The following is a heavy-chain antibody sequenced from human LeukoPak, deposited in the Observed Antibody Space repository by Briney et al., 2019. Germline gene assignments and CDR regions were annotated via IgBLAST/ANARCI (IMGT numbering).Heavy chain of an antibody. V-gene: IGHV3-11*04. Sequence: GGSLRLSCAASGFTFSDYYMSWIRQAPGKGLEWVSYISSSGSTIYYADSVKGRFTISRDNSKNTLYLQMNSLRAEDTAVYYCARDILPSSYAFDIWGQGTMVTVSS. J-gene: IGHJ3*02. D-gene: IGHD2-2*01. CDR3: ARDILPSSYAFDI. CDR2: ISSSGSTI. CDR1: GFTFSDYY.